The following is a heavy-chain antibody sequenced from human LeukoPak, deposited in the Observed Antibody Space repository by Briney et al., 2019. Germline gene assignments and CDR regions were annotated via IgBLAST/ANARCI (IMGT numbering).Heavy chain of an antibody. D-gene: IGHD3-16*02. CDR3: ATDLASMITFGGVIDNY. J-gene: IGHJ4*02. Sequence: ASVKVSCKASGYTFTGYFIHWVRQAPGQGLEWMGWISAYNGNTNYAQKLQGRVTMTTDTSTSTAYMELRSLRSDDTAVYYCATDLASMITFGGVIDNYWGQGTLVTVSS. V-gene: IGHV1-18*04. CDR1: GYTFTGYF. CDR2: ISAYNGNT.